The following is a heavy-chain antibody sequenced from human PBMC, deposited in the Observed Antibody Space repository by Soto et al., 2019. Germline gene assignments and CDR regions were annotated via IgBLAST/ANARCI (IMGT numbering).Heavy chain of an antibody. CDR2: INPSGGST. Sequence: ASVKVSCKASGYTFTSYYMHWVRQAPGQGLEWMGIINPSGGSTSYAQKFQGRVTMTRDTSTSTVYMELSSLRSEDTAVYYCARGAMPRITIFGEVSNNWFDPWGQGSRVTVSS. CDR3: ARGAMPRITIFGEVSNNWFDP. CDR1: GYTFTSYY. J-gene: IGHJ5*02. D-gene: IGHD3-3*01. V-gene: IGHV1-46*01.